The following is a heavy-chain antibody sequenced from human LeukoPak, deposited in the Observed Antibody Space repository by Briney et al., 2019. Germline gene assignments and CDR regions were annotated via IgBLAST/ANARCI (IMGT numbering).Heavy chain of an antibody. J-gene: IGHJ4*02. Sequence: GGSLRLSCVVSGFTFSDYWMSWVRQAPGKGLEWVANIKQDGSEKYYVDSVKGRFTISRGNAKKSLFLQMNSLRAEDTAVYYCARSALDYWGQGTLVTVSS. CDR1: GFTFSDYW. CDR3: ARSALDY. V-gene: IGHV3-7*03. CDR2: IKQDGSEK.